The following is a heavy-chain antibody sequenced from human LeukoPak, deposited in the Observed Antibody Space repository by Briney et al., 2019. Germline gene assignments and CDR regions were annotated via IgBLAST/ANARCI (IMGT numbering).Heavy chain of an antibody. CDR2: ISYDGSNK. D-gene: IGHD3-3*01. CDR3: ARATYYDYWSGYYGAFDY. J-gene: IGHJ4*02. CDR1: GFAFSDYA. Sequence: GGPLRLSCAASGFAFSDYAMHWVRQAPGKGLEWVALISYDGSNKYYADSVKGRFTISRDNFKNTLYLQINSVRAEDTAVYYCARATYYDYWSGYYGAFDYWGQGTLVTVSS. V-gene: IGHV3-30*04.